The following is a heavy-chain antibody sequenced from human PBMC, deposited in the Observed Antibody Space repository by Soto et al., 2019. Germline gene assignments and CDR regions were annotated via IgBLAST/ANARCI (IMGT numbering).Heavy chain of an antibody. D-gene: IGHD3-22*01. CDR1: GFTFSSYW. CDR3: AKGDYYDRSGYYVDY. Sequence: EVQLVESGGGLVQPGGSLRLSCAASGFTFSSYWMSWVRQAPGKGLEWVANIKQDGSQKYYVDSLKGRLTMSRDNAKNPLFQQMNSLRAEDTAVYYCAKGDYYDRSGYYVDYWGQGTLVTVSS. J-gene: IGHJ4*02. CDR2: IKQDGSQK. V-gene: IGHV3-7*03.